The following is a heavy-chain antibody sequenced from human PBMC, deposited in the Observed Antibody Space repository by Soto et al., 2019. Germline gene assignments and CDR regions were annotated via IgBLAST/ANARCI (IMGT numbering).Heavy chain of an antibody. CDR2: IYYSGST. CDR3: ARGYVVVVAAWSPLFDP. Sequence: NPSETLSLTCTVSGGSISSYYWSWIRQPPGKGLEWIGYIYYSGSTNYNPSLKSRVTISVDTSKNQFSLKLSSVTAADTAVYYCARGYVVVVAAWSPLFDPWGQGTLVTVSS. CDR1: GGSISSYY. V-gene: IGHV4-59*01. D-gene: IGHD2-15*01. J-gene: IGHJ5*02.